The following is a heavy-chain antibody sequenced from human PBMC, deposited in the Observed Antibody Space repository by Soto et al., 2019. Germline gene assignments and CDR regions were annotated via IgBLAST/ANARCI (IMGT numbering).Heavy chain of an antibody. D-gene: IGHD3-3*01. CDR1: GFTFSSYG. V-gene: IGHV3-30*18. J-gene: IGHJ6*02. CDR3: AKGYNDFWSGPMDV. Sequence: PGGSLRLSCAASGFTFSSYGMHWVRQAPGKGLEWVAVISYDGSNKYYADSVKGRFTISRDNSKNTLYLQMNSLRAEDTAVYYCAKGYNDFWSGPMDVWGQGTTVTV. CDR2: ISYDGSNK.